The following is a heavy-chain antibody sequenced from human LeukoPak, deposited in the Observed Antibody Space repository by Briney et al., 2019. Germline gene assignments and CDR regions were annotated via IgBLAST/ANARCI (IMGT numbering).Heavy chain of an antibody. Sequence: GGSLRLSCAASGFTFSSYAMHWVRQAPGKGLEGVAVILYDGSIKYYADSVKGRFTISRDNSKNTLYLQMDSLRAEDTAVYYCAGRLVGAQDYWGQGTLVTVSS. V-gene: IGHV3-30*04. CDR3: AGRLVGAQDY. CDR2: ILYDGSIK. CDR1: GFTFSSYA. J-gene: IGHJ4*02. D-gene: IGHD1-26*01.